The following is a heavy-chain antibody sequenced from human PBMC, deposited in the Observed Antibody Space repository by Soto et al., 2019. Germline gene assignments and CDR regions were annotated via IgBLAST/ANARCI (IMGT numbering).Heavy chain of an antibody. D-gene: IGHD3-9*01. CDR2: ISAYNGNT. J-gene: IGHJ4*02. CDR3: ARSGGSYYDISRPLDY. Sequence: QVQLVQSGAEVKKPGASVKVSCKASVYTFTSDGISWVRQAPGQGLEWMGWISAYNGNTNYAQKLQRRATMTTHSSTSTAYMELRSLRSDDTAVYYCARSGGSYYDISRPLDYWGQGTLVTVSS. CDR1: VYTFTSDG. V-gene: IGHV1-18*01.